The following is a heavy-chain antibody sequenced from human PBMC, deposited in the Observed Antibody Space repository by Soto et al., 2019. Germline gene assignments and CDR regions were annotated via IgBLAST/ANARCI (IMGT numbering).Heavy chain of an antibody. Sequence: QVQLVQAGGEVKRPGSSVRVSCKASADTFSSYAISWVRQAPGQGLDWMGGIIPFFNTPNYARKFQGRVTITADESTSTAYMDLSSLRSEDTAMYYCAAESAYGGNPLAFLYWGQGTLVTVSS. V-gene: IGHV1-69*01. J-gene: IGHJ4*02. CDR1: ADTFSSYA. D-gene: IGHD2-21*01. CDR2: IIPFFNTP. CDR3: AAESAYGGNPLAFLY.